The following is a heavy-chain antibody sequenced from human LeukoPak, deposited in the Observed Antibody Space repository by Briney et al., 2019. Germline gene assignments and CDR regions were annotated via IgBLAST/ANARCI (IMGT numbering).Heavy chain of an antibody. V-gene: IGHV3-11*01. Sequence: GGSLRLSCAASGFTLSDSYMNWIRQAPRKGLEWISYISSSGDTIYYADSVKGRFTISRDNAKNSLYLQMNSLRAEDTAVYYCARAVGYTYGYGYWGQGTLVTVSP. CDR3: ARAVGYTYGYGY. D-gene: IGHD5-18*01. J-gene: IGHJ4*02. CDR2: ISSSGDTI. CDR1: GFTLSDSY.